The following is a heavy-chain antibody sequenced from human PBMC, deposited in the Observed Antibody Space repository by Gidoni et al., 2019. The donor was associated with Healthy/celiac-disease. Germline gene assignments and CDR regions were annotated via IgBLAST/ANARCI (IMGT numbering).Heavy chain of an antibody. Sequence: QVQLVQSGAEVKKPGASVKVSCKASGYTFTGYYMHWVRQAPGQGLAWMGWINPNSGGTNYAQQFQGRVTMTRDTSISTAYMELSRLRSDDTAVYYCARSQFPYSGSYYYWGQGTLVTVSS. V-gene: IGHV1-2*02. J-gene: IGHJ4*02. CDR2: INPNSGGT. D-gene: IGHD1-26*01. CDR3: ARSQFPYSGSYYY. CDR1: GYTFTGYY.